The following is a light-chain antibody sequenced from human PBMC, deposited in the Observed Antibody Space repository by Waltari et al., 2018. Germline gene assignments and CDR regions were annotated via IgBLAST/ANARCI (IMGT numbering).Light chain of an antibody. CDR3: QQTYTTPRT. CDR1: QNISSY. V-gene: IGKV1-39*01. CDR2: AAS. Sequence: DIQMTQSPSSLSASVGDRVAITCRQSQNISSYLNWYQQKPGKAHKLLIYAASNLQSGVPSRFSGGGSVTDFTLTISSLQPEDFATYCCQQTYTTPRTFGQGTKLEIK. J-gene: IGKJ2*01.